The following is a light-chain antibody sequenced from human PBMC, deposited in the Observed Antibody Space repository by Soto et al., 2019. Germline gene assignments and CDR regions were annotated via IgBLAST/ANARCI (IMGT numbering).Light chain of an antibody. J-gene: IGKJ3*01. V-gene: IGKV3-20*01. Sequence: EIVLTQSPGTLSLSPGERATLSCRASQSVSSSYLAWYQQKPGQAPRLLIYGASGRATGIPDRFSGSGSGTDFTLTISGLEPEDFAVYYCQEYGSSRGFTFGPGTKVDIK. CDR2: GAS. CDR3: QEYGSSRGFT. CDR1: QSVSSSY.